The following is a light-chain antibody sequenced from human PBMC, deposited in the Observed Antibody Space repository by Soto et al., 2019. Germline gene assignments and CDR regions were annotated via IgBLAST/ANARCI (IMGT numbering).Light chain of an antibody. Sequence: EIVLTQSPGTLSLSPGERATLSCRASQSVSSSSLAWYQQQPGQAPRLLIYGASSRATGIPDRFSGSGSGXDXXXXXXXXXPEDFAVFYCQQYGSSPYTFGQGTKLEIK. CDR1: QSVSSSS. V-gene: IGKV3-20*01. J-gene: IGKJ2*01. CDR2: GAS. CDR3: QQYGSSPYT.